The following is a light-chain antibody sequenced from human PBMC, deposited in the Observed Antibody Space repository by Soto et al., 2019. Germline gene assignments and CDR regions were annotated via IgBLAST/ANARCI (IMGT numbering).Light chain of an antibody. Sequence: EIVMTQSPATLSVSPGERATLSCRASQSVSSNLAWYQQKPGQAPRLLIYGASTRATGIPARFSGSGSGTEFTLTISSLQSEDVAVYYCQQYNNRTPYTFGQGTKLEIK. J-gene: IGKJ2*01. CDR1: QSVSSN. V-gene: IGKV3-15*01. CDR3: QQYNNRTPYT. CDR2: GAS.